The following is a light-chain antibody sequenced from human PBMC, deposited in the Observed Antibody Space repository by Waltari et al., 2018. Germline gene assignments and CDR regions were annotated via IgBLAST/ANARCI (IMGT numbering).Light chain of an antibody. CDR3: SSSAGSNNFGV. Sequence: QSALTQPPSASGAPGQSVTISCTGTSSDVGGYNYVSWYQQHPGKAPKLMIYEVSKRPSGVPDRFSGSKPGNTASLTVSGLQAEDEADYYCSSSAGSNNFGVFGGGTKLTVL. CDR2: EVS. J-gene: IGLJ2*01. V-gene: IGLV2-8*01. CDR1: SSDVGGYNY.